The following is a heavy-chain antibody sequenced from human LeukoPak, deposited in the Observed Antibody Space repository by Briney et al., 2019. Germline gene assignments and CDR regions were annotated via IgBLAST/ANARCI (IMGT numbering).Heavy chain of an antibody. CDR3: AREYYYDSSGYCDAFDI. CDR2: IYYSGST. Sequence: SETLSLTCTVSGGSISSYYWSWIRQPPGKGLEWIGYIYYSGSTNYNPSLKSRVTISVDTSKNQFSLKLSSVTAADTAVYYCAREYYYDSSGYCDAFDIWGQGTMVTVSS. V-gene: IGHV4-4*08. J-gene: IGHJ3*02. CDR1: GGSISSYY. D-gene: IGHD3-22*01.